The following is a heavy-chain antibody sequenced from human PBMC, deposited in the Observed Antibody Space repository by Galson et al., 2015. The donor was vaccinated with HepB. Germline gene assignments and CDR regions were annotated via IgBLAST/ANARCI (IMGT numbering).Heavy chain of an antibody. V-gene: IGHV3-33*08. D-gene: IGHD6-19*01. CDR3: ARDTVAGTGYYYYYGMDV. CDR2: IWYDGSNK. Sequence: SLRLSCAASGFTFSSYAMSWVRQAPGKGLEWVAVIWYDGSNKYYADSVKGRFTISRDNSKNTLYLQMNSLRAEDTAVYYCARDTVAGTGYYYYYGMDVWGQGTTVTVSS. CDR1: GFTFSSYA. J-gene: IGHJ6*02.